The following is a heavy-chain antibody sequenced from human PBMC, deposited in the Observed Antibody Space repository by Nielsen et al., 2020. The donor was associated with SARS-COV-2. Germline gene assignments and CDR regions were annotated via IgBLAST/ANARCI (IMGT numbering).Heavy chain of an antibody. CDR3: ARAAGTAIDY. D-gene: IGHD5-18*01. CDR1: GFTFSSYD. J-gene: IGHJ4*02. Sequence: GESLKISCAASGFTFSSYDMHWVRQATGKGLEWVSAIGTAGDTFYPDSVKGRFTVSRENAKNSLFLQMNSLRVGDTAVYYCARAAGTAIDYWGQGALVTVSS. V-gene: IGHV3-13*04. CDR2: IGTAGDT.